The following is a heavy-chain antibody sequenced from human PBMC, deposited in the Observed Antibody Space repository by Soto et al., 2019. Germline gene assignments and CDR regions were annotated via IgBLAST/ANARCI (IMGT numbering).Heavy chain of an antibody. CDR3: ARGGLDSSSWYDSNWFDP. J-gene: IGHJ5*02. CDR1: GYTFTSYD. CDR2: MNPNSGNT. D-gene: IGHD6-13*01. V-gene: IGHV1-8*01. Sequence: VASVKVSCKASGYTFTSYDINWVRQATGQGLEWMGWMNPNSGNTGYAQKFQGRVTMTRNTSISTAYMELSSLRSEDTAVYYCARGGLDSSSWYDSNWFDPWGQGTLVTVSS.